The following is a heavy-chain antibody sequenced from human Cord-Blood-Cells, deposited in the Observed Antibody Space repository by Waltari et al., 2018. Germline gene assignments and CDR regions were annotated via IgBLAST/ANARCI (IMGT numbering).Heavy chain of an antibody. J-gene: IGHJ6*02. CDR2: IYYSGSN. V-gene: IGHV4-59*01. Sequence: QVQLQESGPGLVKPSETLSLTCTVSGGSISSYYWSWIRQPPGKGLEWIGYIYYSGSNNYNPSLKSRVTISVDTSKNQFSLKLSSVTAADTAVYYCASRMYYYYGMDVWGQGTTVTVSS. CDR1: GGSISSYY. CDR3: ASRMYYYYGMDV.